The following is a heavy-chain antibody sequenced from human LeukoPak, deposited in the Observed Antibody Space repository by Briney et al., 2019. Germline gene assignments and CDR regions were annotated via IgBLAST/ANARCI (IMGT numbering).Heavy chain of an antibody. D-gene: IGHD6-19*01. CDR1: SGSVNSYY. J-gene: IGHJ4*02. CDR3: ARHEGTAVAGPLDY. V-gene: IGHV4-39*01. Sequence: TSETLSLTCTVSSGSVNSYYWGWIRQPPGKGLEWIGSIYYSGSTYYNPSLKSRVTISVDTSKNQFSLKLSSVTAADTAVYYCARHEGTAVAGPLDYWGQGTLVTVSS. CDR2: IYYSGST.